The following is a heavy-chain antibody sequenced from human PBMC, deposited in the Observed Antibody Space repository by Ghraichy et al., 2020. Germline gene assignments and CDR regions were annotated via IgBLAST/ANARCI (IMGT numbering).Heavy chain of an antibody. J-gene: IGHJ6*02. Sequence: TLSLTCAISGDSVSSNSAAWNWIRQSPSRGLDWLGRTYYRSKWYNDYAVSVKSRITINPDTSKNQFSLQLNSVTPEDTAVYYCARGGYSGYAPTLLNYYYYGMDVWGQGTTVTVSS. CDR1: GDSVSSNSAA. D-gene: IGHD5-12*01. CDR2: TYYRSKWYN. V-gene: IGHV6-1*01. CDR3: ARGGYSGYAPTLLNYYYYGMDV.